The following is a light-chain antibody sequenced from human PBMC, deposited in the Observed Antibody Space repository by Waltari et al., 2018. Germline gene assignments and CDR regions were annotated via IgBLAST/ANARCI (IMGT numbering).Light chain of an antibody. CDR1: SGHSSYA. CDR3: QTWATGIRV. CDR2: LSSDGSH. J-gene: IGLJ3*02. V-gene: IGLV4-69*01. Sequence: QLALTQSPSASASLGASVKLTCTLSSGHSSYAIAWHQQRPEKGPRYLMKLSSDGSHTKGEGIPDRFAGSSSGAVRFLTISSLQSDDEADYYCQTWATGIRVFGGGTKLTVL.